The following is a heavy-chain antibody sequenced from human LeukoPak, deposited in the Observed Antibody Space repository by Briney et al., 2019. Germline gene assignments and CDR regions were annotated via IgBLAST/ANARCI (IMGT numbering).Heavy chain of an antibody. Sequence: SETLSLTCTVSGVSISSYYWSWIRQPPGKGLEWIGYIYYSGSTNYNPSLKSRVTISVDTSKNQFSLKLSSVTAADTAVYYCPRVSVAPIDMIVVVTREEVFDIWGQGTLVTVSS. J-gene: IGHJ3*02. V-gene: IGHV4-59*01. CDR2: IYYSGST. D-gene: IGHD3-22*01. CDR3: PRVSVAPIDMIVVVTREEVFDI. CDR1: GVSISSYY.